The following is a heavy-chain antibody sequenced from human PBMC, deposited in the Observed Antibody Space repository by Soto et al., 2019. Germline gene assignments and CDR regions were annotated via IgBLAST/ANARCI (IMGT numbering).Heavy chain of an antibody. CDR3: AREYSGTIGDY. CDR2: INPSGGSP. CDR1: GYTFTSYF. J-gene: IGHJ4*01. Sequence: ASVNVSCKASGYTFTSYFIHWVRPAPGQGLELMGIINPSGGSPSYSQNFQGRVSMTRDTSTSTVYMELSSLGSEDTAVYYCAREYSGTIGDYWGHGTLVTVSS. V-gene: IGHV1-46*01. D-gene: IGHD1-26*01.